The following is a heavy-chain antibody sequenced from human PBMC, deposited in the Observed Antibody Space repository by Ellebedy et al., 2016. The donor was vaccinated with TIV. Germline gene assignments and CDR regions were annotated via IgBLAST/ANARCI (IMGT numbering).Heavy chain of an antibody. CDR2: IYYSGST. J-gene: IGHJ4*02. CDR3: ARVPVGATYFDY. V-gene: IGHV4-39*07. CDR1: GGSISSSSYY. Sequence: SETLSLTCTVSGGSISSSSYYWGWIRQPPGKGLEWIGSIYYSGSTNYNPSLKSRATISVDTSKNQFSLRLSSVTAADTAVYYCARVPVGATYFDYWGQGTLVTVSS. D-gene: IGHD1-26*01.